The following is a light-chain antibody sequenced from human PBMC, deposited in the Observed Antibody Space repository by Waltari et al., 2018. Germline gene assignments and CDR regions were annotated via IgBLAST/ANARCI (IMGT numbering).Light chain of an antibody. J-gene: IGLJ2*01. Sequence: SYELTQPPSVSVSPGQTARITCSGDALPRKFAFWYQQKPGQAPVLVIYKDTERPSGIPDRFSGSTSGRTVTLTISGVQAEDEADYYCQSTDNSCFVVVLGGGTKLTVL. CDR1: ALPRKF. CDR2: KDT. CDR3: QSTDNSCFVVV. V-gene: IGLV3-25*03.